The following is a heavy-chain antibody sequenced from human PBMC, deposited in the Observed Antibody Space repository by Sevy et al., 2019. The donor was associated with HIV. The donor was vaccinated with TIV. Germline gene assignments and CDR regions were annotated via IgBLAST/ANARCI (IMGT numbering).Heavy chain of an antibody. J-gene: IGHJ4*02. CDR1: GYTFTGQY. D-gene: IGHD2-15*01. V-gene: IGHV1-2*02. CDR2: INPNSRGR. CDR3: ARGYYRGRSCYHVDY. Sequence: ATVKVSCKASGYTFTGQYMYWVRQAPGQGLEWMGWINPNSRGRKYAQKFQGRVTMSRDTSISTAYMELSRLTSDDSAVYYCARGYYRGRSCYHVDYWGQGTLVTVSS.